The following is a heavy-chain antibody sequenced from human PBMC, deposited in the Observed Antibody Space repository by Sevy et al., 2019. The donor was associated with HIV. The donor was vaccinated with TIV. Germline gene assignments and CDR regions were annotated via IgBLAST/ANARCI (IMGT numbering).Heavy chain of an antibody. CDR2: ISGSGTRT. V-gene: IGHV3-23*01. CDR1: GFSFDSYG. D-gene: IGHD3-22*01. Sequence: GGSLRLSCAVSGFSFDSYGMTWVRQAPGKGLECVSGISGSGTRTYYADSVKGRFSISRDNSKNRLYLQMNSLRSEDTAIYYCAKGGGHYDPDEIGYYFYYYNMDVWGKGTTVTVSS. CDR3: AKGGGHYDPDEIGYYFYYYNMDV. J-gene: IGHJ6*03.